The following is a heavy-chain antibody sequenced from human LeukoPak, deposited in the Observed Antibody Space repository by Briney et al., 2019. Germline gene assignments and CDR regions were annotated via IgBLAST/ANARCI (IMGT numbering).Heavy chain of an antibody. D-gene: IGHD3-10*01. J-gene: IGHJ6*03. CDR3: AIHCGSGEKYYYYYYMDV. CDR1: GYTFTSYY. CDR2: INPSGGST. Sequence: ASVKVSCKASGYTFTSYYMHWVRQAPGQGLEWMGIINPSGGSTSYAQKFQGRVTMTRNMSTSTVYMELSSLRSEDTAVYYCAIHCGSGEKYYYYYYMDVWGKGTTVTVSS. V-gene: IGHV1-46*01.